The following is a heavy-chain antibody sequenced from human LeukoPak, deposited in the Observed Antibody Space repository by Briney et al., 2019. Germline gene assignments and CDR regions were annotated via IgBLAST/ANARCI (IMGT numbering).Heavy chain of an antibody. J-gene: IGHJ4*02. Sequence: GGSLRLSRAASGFTFSSYAMSWVRQAPGKGLEWVANIKQDGSEKYYVDSVKGRFTISRDNAKNSLFLQMNSLRAEDTAVYYCARVGFYYDSTDSWGQGTLVTVSS. V-gene: IGHV3-7*01. CDR3: ARVGFYYDSTDS. D-gene: IGHD3-22*01. CDR1: GFTFSSYA. CDR2: IKQDGSEK.